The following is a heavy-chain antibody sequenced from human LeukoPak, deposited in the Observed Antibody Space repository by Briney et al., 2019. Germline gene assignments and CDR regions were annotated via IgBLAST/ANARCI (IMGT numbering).Heavy chain of an antibody. V-gene: IGHV3-21*01. CDR2: ISSSSSYI. D-gene: IGHD3-9*01. J-gene: IGHJ6*03. CDR3: AKRLLRYSSGYMDV. Sequence: GGSLRLSCAASGFTFSSYTMNWVRQAPGKGLEWVSSISSSSSYIYYADSVKGRFTISRDNSKNTLYLQMNSLRAEDTAVYYCAKRLLRYSSGYMDVWGKGTTVTISS. CDR1: GFTFSSYT.